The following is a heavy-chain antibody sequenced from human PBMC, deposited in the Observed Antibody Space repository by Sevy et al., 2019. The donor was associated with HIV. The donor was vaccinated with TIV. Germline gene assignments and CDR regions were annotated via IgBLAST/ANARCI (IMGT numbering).Heavy chain of an antibody. Sequence: GGSLRLSCAASGFSFSSHGMHWVRQAPGKGLEWQSVISYDGNKKYYADSVKGRFTISRDNSKNTLYLQMNSLRPEDTAVYYCARDGGWYNYAPSDYWGQGTLVTVSS. CDR1: GFSFSSHG. J-gene: IGHJ4*02. CDR3: ARDGGWYNYAPSDY. D-gene: IGHD1-1*01. V-gene: IGHV3-30*03. CDR2: ISYDGNKK.